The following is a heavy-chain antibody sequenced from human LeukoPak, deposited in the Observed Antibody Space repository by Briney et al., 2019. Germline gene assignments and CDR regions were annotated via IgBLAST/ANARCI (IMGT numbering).Heavy chain of an antibody. CDR3: ARGGRLQSNLVDY. CDR2: IYHSGSA. V-gene: IGHV4-34*01. J-gene: IGHJ4*02. Sequence: SETLSLTCAVYGGFFSGYYWSWIRQPPGKGLEWIGSIYHSGSAYYNPSLKSRVTISVDTSKNQFSLKLSSVTAADTAVYYCARGGRLQSNLVDYWGQGTLVTVSS. CDR1: GGFFSGYY. D-gene: IGHD4-11*01.